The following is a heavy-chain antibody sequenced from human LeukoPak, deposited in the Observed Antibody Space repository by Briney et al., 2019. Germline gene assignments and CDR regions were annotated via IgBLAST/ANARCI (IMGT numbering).Heavy chain of an antibody. CDR3: ARADNGYSYGPVLYYGMDV. CDR1: GYTFTSYD. J-gene: IGHJ6*02. CDR2: MNPNSGNT. Sequence: GASVKVSCKASGYTFTSYDINWVRQATGQGLEWMGWMNPNSGNTGYAQKFQGRVTMTRNTSISTAYMELSGLRSEDTAVYYCARADNGYSYGPVLYYGMDVWGQGTTVTVSS. D-gene: IGHD5-18*01. V-gene: IGHV1-8*01.